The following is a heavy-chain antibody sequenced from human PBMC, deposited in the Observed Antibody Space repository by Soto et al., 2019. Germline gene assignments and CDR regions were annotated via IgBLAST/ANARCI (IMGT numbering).Heavy chain of an antibody. CDR2: ISYDGSNK. Sequence: GGSLRLSCAASGFTFSSYAMHWVRQAPGKGLEWVAVISYDGSNKYYADSVKGRFTISRDNSKNTLYLQMNSLRAEDTAVYYCARSIRAWESSWTGGYWGQGTLVTVSS. V-gene: IGHV3-30-3*01. D-gene: IGHD6-13*01. CDR1: GFTFSSYA. CDR3: ARSIRAWESSWTGGY. J-gene: IGHJ4*02.